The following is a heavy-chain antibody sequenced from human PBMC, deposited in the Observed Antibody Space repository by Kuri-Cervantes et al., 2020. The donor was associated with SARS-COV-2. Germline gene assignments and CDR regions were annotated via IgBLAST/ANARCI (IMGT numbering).Heavy chain of an antibody. CDR2: FDPEDGET. J-gene: IGHJ5*02. CDR1: GYTFTGYY. V-gene: IGHV1-24*01. Sequence: ASVKVSCKASGYTFTGYYMHWVRQAPGQGLEWMGGFDPEDGETIYAQKFQGRVTMTEDTSTDTAYMELSSLRSEDTAVYYCATSSALFYDSSGYYRRVSWYDPWGQGTLVTVSS. D-gene: IGHD3-22*01. CDR3: ATSSALFYDSSGYYRRVSWYDP.